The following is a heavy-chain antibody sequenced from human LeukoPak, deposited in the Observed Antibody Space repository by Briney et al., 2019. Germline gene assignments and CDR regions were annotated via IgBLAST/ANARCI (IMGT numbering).Heavy chain of an antibody. CDR1: GYTFTGYN. D-gene: IGHD6-19*01. J-gene: IGHJ4*02. CDR2: IKPNSGVT. CDR3: ASSFPSGFGGH. Sequence: ASVKVSCKTSGYTFTGYNIHWVRRAPGQGLEWMGRIKPNSGVTEYAQKFQGRVTMTRDTPISTAYMELTRLTSDDTAVYYCASSFPSGFGGHWGQGNLVTVSS. V-gene: IGHV1-2*06.